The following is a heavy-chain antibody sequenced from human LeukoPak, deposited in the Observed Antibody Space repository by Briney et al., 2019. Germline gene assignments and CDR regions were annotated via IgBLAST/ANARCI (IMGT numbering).Heavy chain of an antibody. CDR2: IYYSGTT. J-gene: IGHJ5*02. CDR1: GGSIDSNS. CDR3: ARRSSNWKNWFDP. V-gene: IGHV4-59*01. Sequence: KPSESLSLTCTVSGGSIDSNSWTWIRQPPGKGLEWIGYIYYSGTTNYNPSLKSRVTMSVDMSKNQFSLKLSSVTAADTAVYYCARRSSNWKNWFDPWGQGTLVTVSS. D-gene: IGHD6-13*01.